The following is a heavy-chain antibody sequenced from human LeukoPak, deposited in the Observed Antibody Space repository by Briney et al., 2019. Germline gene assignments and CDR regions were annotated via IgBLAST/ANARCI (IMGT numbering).Heavy chain of an antibody. D-gene: IGHD6-19*01. CDR1: GGSFSDYY. CDR2: INHSGST. V-gene: IGHV4-34*01. CDR3: ARGTSSGWFDP. Sequence: SETLSLTCAVYGGSFSDYYWSWIRQPRGEGLGWIGEINHSGSTNYNPSLRRGITISVDTSKDQFSLKLTSVTAADTAVYYCARGTSSGWFDPWGQGTLVTVSS. J-gene: IGHJ5*02.